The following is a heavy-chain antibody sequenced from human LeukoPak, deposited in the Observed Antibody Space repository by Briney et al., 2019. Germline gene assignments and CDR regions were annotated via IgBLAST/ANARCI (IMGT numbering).Heavy chain of an antibody. Sequence: SETLSLTCAVSGYSISSGYYCGWIRQPPGKGLEWIGSIFHSGITYYNPSLKSRLTISVDTSKNQFSLKLSSVTAADTSVYYCARRVYTSSWYFDYWGQGTLVTVSS. CDR2: IFHSGIT. CDR1: GYSISSGYY. D-gene: IGHD6-13*01. J-gene: IGHJ4*02. V-gene: IGHV4-38-2*01. CDR3: ARRVYTSSWYFDY.